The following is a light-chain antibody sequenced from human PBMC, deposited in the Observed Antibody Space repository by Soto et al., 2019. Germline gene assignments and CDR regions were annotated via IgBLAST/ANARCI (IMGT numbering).Light chain of an antibody. CDR2: AAS. J-gene: IGKJ1*01. Sequence: DIQMTQSPSSLSASVGDRVTITCRASQSISSYLNWYQQKPGKAPKLLIYAASSLQSGVPSRFSGSGSATDFTLTISSLQPEDFATYYCQQSYRPPRTFGQGTKVEIK. CDR1: QSISSY. CDR3: QQSYRPPRT. V-gene: IGKV1-39*01.